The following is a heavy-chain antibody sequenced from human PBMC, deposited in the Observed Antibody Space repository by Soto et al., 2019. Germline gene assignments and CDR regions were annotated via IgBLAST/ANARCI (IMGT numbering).Heavy chain of an antibody. V-gene: IGHV3-7*01. Sequence: GGSLRLSCAASGFTFSSYWMSWVRQAPGKGLEWVANIKQDGSEKYYVDSVKGRFTISRDNAKNSLYLQMNSLRAEDTAVYYCARDRYYDILNAFDIWGQGTMVTVSS. D-gene: IGHD3-9*01. J-gene: IGHJ3*02. CDR3: ARDRYYDILNAFDI. CDR1: GFTFSSYW. CDR2: IKQDGSEK.